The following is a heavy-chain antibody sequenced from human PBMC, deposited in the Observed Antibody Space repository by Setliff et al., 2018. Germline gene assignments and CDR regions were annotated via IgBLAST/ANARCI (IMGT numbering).Heavy chain of an antibody. D-gene: IGHD1-26*01. CDR1: GFTFSRYW. CDR2: IKQDGSEK. CDR3: MKKIIAGGGPPYDYFDY. Sequence: PGGSLRLSCVASGFTFSRYWMSWVRQAPGKGLEWVANIKQDGSEKYYVDSVKGRFTISRDNAKNSLYLQMNSLRADDTAVYYCMKKIIAGGGPPYDYFDYWGQGTLVTVSS. V-gene: IGHV3-7*03. J-gene: IGHJ4*02.